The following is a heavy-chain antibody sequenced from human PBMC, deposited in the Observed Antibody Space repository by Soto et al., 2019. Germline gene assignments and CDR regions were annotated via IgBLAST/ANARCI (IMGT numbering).Heavy chain of an antibody. CDR2: ISGSGEGT. J-gene: IGHJ4*02. D-gene: IGHD3-10*01. V-gene: IGHV3-23*01. CDR1: GFTFSSFA. CDR3: AKRREGGYYIFDY. Sequence: PGGSLRLSCAASGFTFSSFAMSWVRQAPGKGLEWVSSISGSGEGTYYADSVKGRLSISRDNSKNTLYLQMNSLRAEDTAVYYCAKRREGGYYIFDYWGQGTPVTVSS.